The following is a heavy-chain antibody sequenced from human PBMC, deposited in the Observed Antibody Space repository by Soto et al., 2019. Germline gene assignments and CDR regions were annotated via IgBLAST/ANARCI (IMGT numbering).Heavy chain of an antibody. J-gene: IGHJ6*02. CDR2: IIPIFGTA. D-gene: IGHD3-3*01. CDR3: ARNNDFWSGYYEFRSPDYYYYGMAV. Sequence: GASVKVSCKASGGTFSSYAISWVRQAPGQGLEWMGGIIPIFGTANYAQKFQGRVTITADESTSTAYMELSSLRSEDTAVYYCARNNDFWSGYYEFRSPDYYYYGMAVWGQGTTVTVSS. CDR1: GGTFSSYA. V-gene: IGHV1-69*13.